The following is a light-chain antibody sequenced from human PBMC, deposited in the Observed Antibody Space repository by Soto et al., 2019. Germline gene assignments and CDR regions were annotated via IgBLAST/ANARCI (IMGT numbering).Light chain of an antibody. V-gene: IGLV1-47*01. CDR1: SSNIGSNY. CDR2: RDN. Sequence: QSALTQPPSASGTPGQRVTISCSGSSSNIGSNYVYWHQQLPGMAPRLLIYRDNQRPSGVPDRFSGSKSGASASLAISGLRSEDEADYYCSAWDDSLSGHVVFGGGTKLTVL. CDR3: SAWDDSLSGHVV. J-gene: IGLJ2*01.